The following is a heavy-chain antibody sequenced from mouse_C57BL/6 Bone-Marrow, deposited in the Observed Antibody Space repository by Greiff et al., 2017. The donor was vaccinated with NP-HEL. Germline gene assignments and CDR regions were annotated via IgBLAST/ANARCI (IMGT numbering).Heavy chain of an antibody. J-gene: IGHJ2*01. Sequence: VHLVESGPGLVQPSQSLSITCTVSGFSLTSYGVHWVRQSPGKGLEWLGVIWSGGSTGYNAAFISRLSISKDNSKSQVFFKMNSLQADDTAIYYCARKTGRGYFDYWGQGTTLTVSS. CDR3: ARKTGRGYFDY. D-gene: IGHD4-1*01. CDR2: IWSGGST. V-gene: IGHV2-2*01. CDR1: GFSLTSYG.